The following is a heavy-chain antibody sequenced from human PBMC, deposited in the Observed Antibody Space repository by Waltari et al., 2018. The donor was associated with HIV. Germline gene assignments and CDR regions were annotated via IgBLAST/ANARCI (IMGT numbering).Heavy chain of an antibody. CDR1: GFTFSTYA. V-gene: IGHV3-30*01. D-gene: IGHD3-9*01. J-gene: IGHJ4*02. CDR3: ARAEGGNYDILTGYAFDY. CDR2: ISYDGSNK. Sequence: QVQLVEAGGGMVQPGRSLRLSCAASGFTFSTYAIPWVRTAAGSGLEWVAVISYDGSNKYYADSVKGRFTIHRDNSKNTLYLQMNSLRAEDTAVYYCARAEGGNYDILTGYAFDYWGQGTLVTVCS.